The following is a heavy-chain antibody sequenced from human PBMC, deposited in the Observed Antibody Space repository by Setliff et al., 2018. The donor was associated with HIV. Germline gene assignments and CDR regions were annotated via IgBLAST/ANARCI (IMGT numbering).Heavy chain of an antibody. V-gene: IGHV4-59*08. CDR3: ARHVGYSSSSLGY. J-gene: IGHJ4*02. D-gene: IGHD6-6*01. Sequence: ETLSLTCTVSGGSISSYYWSWIRQPPGKGLEWIGYIYYSGTTNYNPSLKSRVTISVDTSKNQFSLKLSSVTAADTVVYYCARHVGYSSSSLGYWGQGTLVTV. CDR2: IYYSGTT. CDR1: GGSISSYY.